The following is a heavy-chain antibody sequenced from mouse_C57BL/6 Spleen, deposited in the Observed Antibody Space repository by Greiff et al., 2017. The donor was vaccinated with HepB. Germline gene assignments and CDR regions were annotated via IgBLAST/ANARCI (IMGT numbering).Heavy chain of an antibody. CDR1: GYSFTGYY. J-gene: IGHJ1*03. D-gene: IGHD1-1*01. CDR3: ARDYGSSYWYFDV. Sequence: VQLQQSGPELVKPGASVKISCKASGYSFTGYYMHWVKQSSEKSLEWIGEINPSTGGTSYNQKFKGKATLTVDKSSSTAYMQLKSLTSEDSAVYYCARDYGSSYWYFDVWGTGTTFTVSS. V-gene: IGHV1-43*01. CDR2: INPSTGGT.